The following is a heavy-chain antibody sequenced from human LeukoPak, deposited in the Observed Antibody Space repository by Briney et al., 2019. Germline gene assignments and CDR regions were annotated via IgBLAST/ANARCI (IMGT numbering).Heavy chain of an antibody. Sequence: GGSLRLSCAASGFTVSSYWMSWVRQAPGKGLEWVANIKQDESEKYYVDSVKGRFTISRDNANNSLYLQMNSLRAEDTAVYYCARDKIEGPTKLDYWGQGILVTVSS. J-gene: IGHJ4*02. D-gene: IGHD1-1*01. V-gene: IGHV3-7*01. CDR2: IKQDESEK. CDR3: ARDKIEGPTKLDY. CDR1: GFTVSSYW.